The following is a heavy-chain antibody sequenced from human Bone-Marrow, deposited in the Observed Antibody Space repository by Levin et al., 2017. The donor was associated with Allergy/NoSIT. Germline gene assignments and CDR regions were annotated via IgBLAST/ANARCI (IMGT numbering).Heavy chain of an antibody. D-gene: IGHD2-15*01. CDR1: GFTFSAYS. Sequence: GESLKISCAGSGFTFSAYSVNWVRQAPGKGLEWLASISSRSTHIFYADSVRGRFTISRDNTKNSLYLQINSLRDEDTALYYCARGGMVGTAEDTFNSWGRGTMVTVSS. CDR2: ISSRSTHI. J-gene: IGHJ3*02. CDR3: ARGGMVGTAEDTFNS. V-gene: IGHV3-21*01.